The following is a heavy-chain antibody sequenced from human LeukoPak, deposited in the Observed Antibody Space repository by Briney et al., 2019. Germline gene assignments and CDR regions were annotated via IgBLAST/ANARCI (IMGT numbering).Heavy chain of an antibody. J-gene: IGHJ4*02. CDR3: AREPSGWYVDY. CDR2: ISGSSNYI. V-gene: IGHV3-21*01. Sequence: GGSLRLSCATSGFTFSDRSVNWVRQAPGKGLEWVAYISGSSNYINYADSVKGRFTISRDNAKTSVYLQMNSLRAEDTAVYYCAREPSGWYVDYWGQGTLVTVSS. CDR1: GFTFSDRS. D-gene: IGHD6-19*01.